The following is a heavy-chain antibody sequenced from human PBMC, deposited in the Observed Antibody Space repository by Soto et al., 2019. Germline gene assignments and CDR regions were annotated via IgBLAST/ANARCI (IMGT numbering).Heavy chain of an antibody. J-gene: IGHJ4*02. CDR3: AKDTAKDSSSLFDY. Sequence: GGSLRLSCAASGFTFSSYAMSWVRQAPGKGLEWVSAISGSGGSTYYADSVKGRFTISRDNSKNTLYLQMNGLRAEDTAVYYCAKDTAKDSSSLFDYWGQGTLVTVSS. CDR1: GFTFSSYA. V-gene: IGHV3-23*01. CDR2: ISGSGGST. D-gene: IGHD6-6*01.